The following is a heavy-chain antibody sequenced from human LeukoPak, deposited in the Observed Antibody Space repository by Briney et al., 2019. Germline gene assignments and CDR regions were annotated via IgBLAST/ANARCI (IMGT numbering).Heavy chain of an antibody. D-gene: IGHD6-13*01. V-gene: IGHV3-30*04. CDR1: GFTLSSYA. CDR2: ISYDGSNK. J-gene: IGHJ5*02. CDR3: ARGSSSWSNWFDP. Sequence: GGSLRLSCAASGFTLSSYAMHWVRQAPGKGLEWVAVISYDGSNKYYADSVKGRFTISRDNSKNTLYLQMNSLRAEDTAVYYCARGSSSWSNWFDPWGQGTLVTVSS.